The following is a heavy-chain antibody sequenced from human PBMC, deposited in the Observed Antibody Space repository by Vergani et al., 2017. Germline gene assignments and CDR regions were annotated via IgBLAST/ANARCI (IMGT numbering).Heavy chain of an antibody. CDR2: ITPFNGNT. V-gene: IGHV1-45*02. Sequence: QMQLVQSGAEVKKPGSSVKVSCKASGYTFTYRYLHWVRQAPGQALEWMGWITPFNGNTNYAQKFQDRVTITRDRSMSTAYMELSSLRSEDTAMYYCARPRITIFGVVIINYFDYWGQGTLVTVSS. J-gene: IGHJ4*02. D-gene: IGHD3-3*01. CDR1: GYTFTYRY. CDR3: ARPRITIFGVVIINYFDY.